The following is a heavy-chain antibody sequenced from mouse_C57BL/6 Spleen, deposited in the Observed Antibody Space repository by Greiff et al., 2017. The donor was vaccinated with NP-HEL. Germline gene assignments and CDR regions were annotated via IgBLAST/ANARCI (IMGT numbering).Heavy chain of an antibody. V-gene: IGHV5-4*01. CDR2: ISDGGSYT. J-gene: IGHJ4*01. CDR3: ARGGGTLRAMDY. CDR1: GFTFSSYA. Sequence: EVQGVESGGGLVKPGGSLKLSCAASGFTFSSYAMSWVRQTPEKRLEWVATISDGGSYTYYPDNVKGRFTISRDNAKNNLYLQMSHLKSEDTAMYYCARGGGTLRAMDYWGQGTSVTVSS.